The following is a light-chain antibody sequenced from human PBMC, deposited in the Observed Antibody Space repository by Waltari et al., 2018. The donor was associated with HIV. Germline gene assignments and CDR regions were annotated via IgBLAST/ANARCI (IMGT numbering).Light chain of an antibody. Sequence: QSALTQPASVSGSRGQSITISCTGTSSDVGRYNLVSWYQQHPGKAPKLIIYEGSKRPSGVSTRCSGSNSGHAASLTISGLQTEDEADYYCCSYAGNREIFGGGTKLTVL. CDR3: CSYAGNREI. CDR2: EGS. CDR1: SSDVGRYNL. J-gene: IGLJ2*01. V-gene: IGLV2-23*01.